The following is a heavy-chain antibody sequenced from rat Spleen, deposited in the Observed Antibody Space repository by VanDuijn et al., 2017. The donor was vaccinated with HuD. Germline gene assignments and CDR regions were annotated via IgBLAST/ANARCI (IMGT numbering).Heavy chain of an antibody. CDR1: GFTFSDYN. CDR3: ARRLLRVYVRLYFDY. V-gene: IGHV5S10*01. CDR2: IIYDGSRT. Sequence: EVQLVESGGGLVQPGRSLKLSCAASGFTFSDYNMAWVRQAPKKGLEWVATIIYDGSRTYYRDSVKGRFTISRDNAKSTLYLQMDSLRSEDTATYYCARRLLRVYVRLYFDYWGQGVMVTVSS. D-gene: IGHD1-9*01. J-gene: IGHJ2*01.